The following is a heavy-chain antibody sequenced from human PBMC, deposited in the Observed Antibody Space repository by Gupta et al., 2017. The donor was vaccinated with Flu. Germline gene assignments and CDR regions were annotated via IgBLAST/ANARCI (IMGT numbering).Heavy chain of an antibody. CDR3: ARVIGSSSGFFDY. J-gene: IGHJ4*02. Sequence: QVQLQQWGAGLLKPSETLSLTCAVYGGSFSGYYWSWIRQPPGKGLEWIGEINHSGSTNYNPSLKSRVTISVDTSKNQFSLKLSSVTAADTAVYYCARVIGSSSGFFDYWGQGTLVTVSS. V-gene: IGHV4-34*01. D-gene: IGHD6-6*01. CDR1: GGSFSGYY. CDR2: INHSGST.